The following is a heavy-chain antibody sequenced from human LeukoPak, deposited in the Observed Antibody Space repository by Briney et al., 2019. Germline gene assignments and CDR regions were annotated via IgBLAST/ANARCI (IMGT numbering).Heavy chain of an antibody. J-gene: IGHJ4*02. CDR1: GFTFSCYG. CDR2: IWYDGSNK. D-gene: IGHD6-19*01. Sequence: GGSLRLSCAASGFTFSCYGMHWVRQAPGKGLDWVAVIWYDGSNKYYADSVKGRFTISRDNSKNTLYLQMNSLRAEDTAVYYCARDDKAGKEYIDYWGQGTLVTVSS. CDR3: ARDDKAGKEYIDY. V-gene: IGHV3-33*01.